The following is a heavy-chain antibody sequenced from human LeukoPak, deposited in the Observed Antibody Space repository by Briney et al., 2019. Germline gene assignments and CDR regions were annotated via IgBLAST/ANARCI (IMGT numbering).Heavy chain of an antibody. J-gene: IGHJ6*02. CDR2: INPNSGGT. CDR3: ARDSSGWVYYYYYYGMDV. CDR1: GYTFTGYY. D-gene: IGHD6-19*01. Sequence: ASVTVSCKASGYTFTGYYMHWVRQAPGQGLEWMGWINPNSGGTNYAQKFQGRVTMTRNTSISTAYMELSSLRSEDTAVYYCARDSSGWVYYYYYYGMDVWGQGTTVTVSS. V-gene: IGHV1-2*02.